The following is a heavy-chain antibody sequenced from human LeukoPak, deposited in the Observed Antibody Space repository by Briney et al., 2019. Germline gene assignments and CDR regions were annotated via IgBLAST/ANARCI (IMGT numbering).Heavy chain of an antibody. CDR2: MKGDGSEI. Sequence: PGGSLRLSCAASGFTVSSNYMNWVRQAPGKGLEWVANMKGDGSEIHYVDSVKGRFTISRDNAKNSLYLQMNSLRAEDTAVYYCARPAYTAAYDLWGQGTMVTVSS. J-gene: IGHJ3*01. D-gene: IGHD3-16*01. CDR1: GFTVSSNY. CDR3: ARPAYTAAYDL. V-gene: IGHV3-7*01.